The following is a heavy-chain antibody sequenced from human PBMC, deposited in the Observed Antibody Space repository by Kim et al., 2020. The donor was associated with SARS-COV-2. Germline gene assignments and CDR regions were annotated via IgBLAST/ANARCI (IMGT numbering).Heavy chain of an antibody. CDR2: INHSGST. V-gene: IGHV4-34*01. Sequence: SETLSLTCAVYGGSFSGYYWSWIRQPPGKGLEWIGEINHSGSTNYNPSLKSRVTISVDTSKNQFSLKLSSVTAADTAVYYCARGAVLRFLEWLPSQYWYFDLWGRGTLVTVSS. J-gene: IGHJ2*01. CDR1: GGSFSGYY. CDR3: ARGAVLRFLEWLPSQYWYFDL. D-gene: IGHD3-3*01.